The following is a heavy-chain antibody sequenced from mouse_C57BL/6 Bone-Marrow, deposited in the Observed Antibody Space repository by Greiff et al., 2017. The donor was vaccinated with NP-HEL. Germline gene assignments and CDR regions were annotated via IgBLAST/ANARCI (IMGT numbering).Heavy chain of an antibody. CDR3: ARWSCGSGMYYFDY. CDR1: GYTFTSYG. D-gene: IGHD1-1*01. CDR2: IYPRSGNT. J-gene: IGHJ2*01. Sequence: VQLQQSGAELARPGASVKLSCKASGYTFTSYGISWVKQRTGQGLEWIGEIYPRSGNTYYNEKFKGKATLTADKSSSSAYMELRSLTSEDSAVYFSARWSCGSGMYYFDYWGQGTTLTVSA. V-gene: IGHV1-81*01.